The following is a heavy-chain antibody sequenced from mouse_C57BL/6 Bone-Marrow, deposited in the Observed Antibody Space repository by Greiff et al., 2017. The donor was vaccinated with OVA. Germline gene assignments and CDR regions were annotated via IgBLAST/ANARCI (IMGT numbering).Heavy chain of an antibody. J-gene: IGHJ2*01. CDR2: IDPSDSYT. V-gene: IGHV1-50*01. CDR1: GYTFTSYW. CDR3: AVNDGYYGFDY. D-gene: IGHD2-3*01. Sequence: QVQLQQPGAELVKPGASVKLSCKASGYTFTSYWMQWVKQRPGQGLEWIGEIDPSDSYTNYNQKFKGKATLTVDTSSSTAYMQLSSLTSEDSAVYYCAVNDGYYGFDYWGQGTTLTVSS.